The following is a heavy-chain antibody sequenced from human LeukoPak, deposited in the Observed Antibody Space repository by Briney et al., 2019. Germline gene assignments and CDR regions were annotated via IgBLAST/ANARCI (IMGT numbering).Heavy chain of an antibody. Sequence: GGSLRLSCAASGFTVSSNYMSWVRQAPGKGLEWVSVIYSGGSTYYADSVKGRLTISRDNSKNTLYLQMNSLRAEDTAVYYCARTYYDYVWGSYRFYYFDYWGQGTLVTVSS. CDR3: ARTYYDYVWGSYRFYYFDY. CDR2: IYSGGST. CDR1: GFTVSSNY. V-gene: IGHV3-53*01. J-gene: IGHJ4*02. D-gene: IGHD3-16*02.